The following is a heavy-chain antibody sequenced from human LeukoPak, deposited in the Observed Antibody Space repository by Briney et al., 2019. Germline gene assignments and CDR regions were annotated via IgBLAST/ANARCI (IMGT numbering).Heavy chain of an antibody. D-gene: IGHD4/OR15-4a*01. CDR1: GDSISSGTYY. Sequence: PSETLSLTCTVSGDSISSGTYYWSWIRQPAGKGLEWIGRFYTSGSTNYNPSLKSRVTISVDTSKNQFSLKLSSVTAADTAVYYCATGGYGDLEVFDYWGQGTLVTVSS. CDR2: FYTSGST. J-gene: IGHJ4*02. CDR3: ATGGYGDLEVFDY. V-gene: IGHV4-61*02.